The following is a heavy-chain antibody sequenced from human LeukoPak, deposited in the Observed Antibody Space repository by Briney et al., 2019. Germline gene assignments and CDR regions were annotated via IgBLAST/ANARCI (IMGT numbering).Heavy chain of an antibody. J-gene: IGHJ4*02. CDR1: GFTFSNAW. Sequence: GGSLRLSCAASGFTFSNAWMSWVRQAPGKGLEWVGRIKSKTDGGTTDYAAPVKGRFTISRDDSKNTLYLQMNSLKTEDTAVYYCTTGQDSSGWCCGYWGQGTLVTVSS. V-gene: IGHV3-15*01. CDR2: IKSKTDGGTT. CDR3: TTGQDSSGWCCGY. D-gene: IGHD6-19*01.